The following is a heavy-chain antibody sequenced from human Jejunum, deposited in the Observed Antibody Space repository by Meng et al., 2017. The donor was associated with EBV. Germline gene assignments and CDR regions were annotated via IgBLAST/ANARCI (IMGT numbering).Heavy chain of an antibody. CDR2: IYHDGSS. CDR3: ARVRCSGGSCFYFDH. J-gene: IGHJ4*02. V-gene: IGHV4-4*02. Sequence: QVQLQESGPGLVNPSGTLSLTCAVSGGSITSSDWWTWVRQPPGEGLEWIGEIYHDGSSNYSPSLKSRVTILLDKSENHFSLKLNSVTAADTAVYYCARVRCSGGSCFYFDHWDQGPLVTVYS. D-gene: IGHD2-15*01. CDR1: GGSITSSDW.